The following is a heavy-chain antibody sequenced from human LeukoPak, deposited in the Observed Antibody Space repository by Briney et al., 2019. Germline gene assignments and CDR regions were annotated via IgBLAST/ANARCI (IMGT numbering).Heavy chain of an antibody. D-gene: IGHD3-3*01. CDR2: ISSSGGTI. J-gene: IGHJ6*03. V-gene: IGHV3-48*03. CDR1: GFTFSSYE. CDR3: ARDQGYDVWSGYYYYMDV. Sequence: GGSLRLSCAASGFTFSSYEMNWVRQAPGKGLEWVSYISSSGGTIYYADSVKGRFTSSRDNAKNSLYLQMNSLRAEDTAVYYCARDQGYDVWSGYYYYMDVWGKGTRSPSP.